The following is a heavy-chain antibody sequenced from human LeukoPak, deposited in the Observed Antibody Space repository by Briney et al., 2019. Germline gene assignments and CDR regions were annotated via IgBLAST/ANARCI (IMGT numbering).Heavy chain of an antibody. J-gene: IGHJ4*02. Sequence: ASVKVSCKASGYTFTGYYMHWVRQAPGQGLECMGWININTGGTTYPQKFKGRVTMTRDTSITTAYMELSSLTSDDTAVYYCARDPGYKTLDYWGQGTLVTVSS. CDR3: ARDPGYKTLDY. D-gene: IGHD1-1*01. CDR1: GYTFTGYY. CDR2: ININTGGT. V-gene: IGHV1-2*02.